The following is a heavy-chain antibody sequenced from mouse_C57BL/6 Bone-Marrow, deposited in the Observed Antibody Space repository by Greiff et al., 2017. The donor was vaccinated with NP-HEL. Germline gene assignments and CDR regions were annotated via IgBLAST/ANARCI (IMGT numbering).Heavy chain of an antibody. CDR3: TGPWWLPFYAMDY. CDR2: IRLKSDNYAT. V-gene: IGHV6-3*01. J-gene: IGHJ4*01. Sequence: EVKVEESGGGLVQPGGSMKLSCVASGFTFSNYWMNWVRQSPEKGLEWVAQIRLKSDNYATHYAESVKGRFTISRDDSKSSVYLQMNNLRAEDTGIYYCTGPWWLPFYAMDYWGQGTSVTVSS. D-gene: IGHD1-1*02. CDR1: GFTFSNYW.